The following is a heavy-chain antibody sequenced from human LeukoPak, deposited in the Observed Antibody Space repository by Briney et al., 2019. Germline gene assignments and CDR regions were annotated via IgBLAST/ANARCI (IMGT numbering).Heavy chain of an antibody. V-gene: IGHV3-23*01. CDR2: ISGTGGST. J-gene: IGHJ4*02. CDR3: AKAKGSGLKYYFDY. D-gene: IGHD6-19*01. Sequence: PGGSLRLSCAASGFTFSSYAMSWVRQAPGKGLEWVSAISGTGGSTYYADSVKGRFTISRDNSKNTLSLQMNSLRAEDTAVYYCAKAKGSGLKYYFDYWGQGTLVTVSS. CDR1: GFTFSSYA.